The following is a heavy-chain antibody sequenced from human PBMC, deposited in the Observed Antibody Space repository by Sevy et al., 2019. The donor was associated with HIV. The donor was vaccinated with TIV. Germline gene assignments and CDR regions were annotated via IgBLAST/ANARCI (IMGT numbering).Heavy chain of an antibody. CDR1: GFTFSKYS. D-gene: IGHD2-8*01. V-gene: IGHV3-23*01. CDR3: AGEGCTKPHDY. J-gene: IGHJ4*02. Sequence: GGSLRLSCAASGFTFSKYSMSWVRQPPGKGLEWVSTLSFGCGEINYADSVKGRFTISRDNSKSSVYLQMNNLRPEEKGGYYCAGEGCTKPHDYWGQGTLVTVSS. CDR2: LSFGCGEI.